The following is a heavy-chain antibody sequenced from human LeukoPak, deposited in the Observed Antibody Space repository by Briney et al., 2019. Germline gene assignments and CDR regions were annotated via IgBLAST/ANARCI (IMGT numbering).Heavy chain of an antibody. CDR1: GGSFSGYY. D-gene: IGHD6-19*01. V-gene: IGHV4-34*01. J-gene: IGHJ5*02. Sequence: SETLSLTCAVYGGSFSGYYWSWICQPPGKGLEWIGEINHSGSTNYNPSLKSRVTISVDTSKNQFSLKLSSVTAADTAVYYCARGSSGWYGGVSFDPWGQGTLVTVSS. CDR2: INHSGST. CDR3: ARGSSGWYGGVSFDP.